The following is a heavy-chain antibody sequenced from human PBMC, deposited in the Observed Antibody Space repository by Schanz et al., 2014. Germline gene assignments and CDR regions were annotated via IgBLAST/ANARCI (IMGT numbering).Heavy chain of an antibody. CDR2: IKSRSDGGTT. J-gene: IGHJ5*02. Sequence: EAQVVESGGGLVKPGGSLRLSCVASGFTFSNAWMNWVRQGPGNRLEWVGRIKSRSDGGTTDYAAPVKGSFIISRDDSRNTLYLQMSGLKTEDTAVYYCSTTPNFYASGTYSWFDPWGQGTRVTVSS. D-gene: IGHD3-10*01. CDR1: GFTFSNAW. CDR3: STTPNFYASGTYSWFDP. V-gene: IGHV3-15*01.